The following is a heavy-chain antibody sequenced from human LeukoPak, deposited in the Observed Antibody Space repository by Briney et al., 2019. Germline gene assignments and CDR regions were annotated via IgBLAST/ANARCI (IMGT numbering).Heavy chain of an antibody. CDR1: GFTFSSYA. CDR3: ANRYSGSYWGADY. D-gene: IGHD1-26*01. V-gene: IGHV3-23*01. CDR2: ISGSGGST. Sequence: PGRSLRLSCAASGFTFSSYAMSWVRQAPGKGLEWVSAISGSGGSTYYADSVKGRFTISRDNSKNTLYLQMNSLRAEDTAVYYCANRYSGSYWGADYWGQGTLVTVSS. J-gene: IGHJ4*02.